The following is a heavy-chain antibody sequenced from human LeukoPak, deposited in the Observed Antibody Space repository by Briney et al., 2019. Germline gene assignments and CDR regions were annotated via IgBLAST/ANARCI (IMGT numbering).Heavy chain of an antibody. V-gene: IGHV4-59*01. D-gene: IGHD3-9*01. CDR1: GGSISSYY. CDR2: IYYSGST. CDR3: ARGHYDILTASS. J-gene: IGHJ5*02. Sequence: SETLSLTCTVSGGSISSYYWSWIRQPPGKGLEWIGYIYYSGSTNYNPSLKSRVTISVDTSKNQFSPKLSSVTAADTAVYYCARGHYDILTASSWGQGTLVTVSS.